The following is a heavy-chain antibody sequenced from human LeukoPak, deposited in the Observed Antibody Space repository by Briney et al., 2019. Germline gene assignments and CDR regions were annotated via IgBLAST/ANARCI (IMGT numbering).Heavy chain of an antibody. V-gene: IGHV5-51*01. Sequence: RGESLKISCKASGYNFDTSWIGWVRQQPGKGLEWMAIIYPRDSDVKYNPSFQGQVTISADKSMTTAYLRWDSLKASDSAMYYCTKQGGRYSGYDFRCDSWGQGTLITVSS. CDR1: GYNFDTSW. CDR3: TKQGGRYSGYDFRCDS. D-gene: IGHD5-12*01. CDR2: IYPRDSDV. J-gene: IGHJ4*02.